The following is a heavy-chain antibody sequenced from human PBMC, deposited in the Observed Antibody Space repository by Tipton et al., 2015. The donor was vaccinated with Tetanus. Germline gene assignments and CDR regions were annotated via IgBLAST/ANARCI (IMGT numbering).Heavy chain of an antibody. CDR2: INNSGGNK. CDR1: GFPFSNYA. CDR3: ARADYNLSKKGPFDS. D-gene: IGHD3-10*01. V-gene: IGHV3-23*01. J-gene: IGHJ4*02. Sequence: SLRLSCAASGFPFSNYAMSWVRQAPGKGLEWVAGINNSGGNKYFADSVKGRFTISRDNSKNTVYLQMNSLRAEDTAVYYCARADYNLSKKGPFDSWGQGTLVLVSS.